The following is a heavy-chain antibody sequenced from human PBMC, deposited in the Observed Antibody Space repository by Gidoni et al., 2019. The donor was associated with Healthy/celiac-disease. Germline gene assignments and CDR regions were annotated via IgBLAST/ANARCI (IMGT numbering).Heavy chain of an antibody. J-gene: IGHJ4*02. D-gene: IGHD2-15*01. V-gene: IGHV3-21*01. CDR2: ISSSSSYR. CDR1: GFTFSSYS. Sequence: EVQLVESGGGLVQPGGSLRLSCAASGFTFSSYSMNWVRQAPGKGLECVSSISSSSSYRYYADSVKGRFTISRDNAKNSLYLQMNSLRAEDTAVYYCARRGNGGDDWGQGTLVTVSS. CDR3: ARRGNGGDD.